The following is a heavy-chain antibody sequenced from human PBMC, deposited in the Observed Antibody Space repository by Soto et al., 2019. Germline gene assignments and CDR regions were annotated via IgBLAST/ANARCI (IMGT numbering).Heavy chain of an antibody. CDR1: GGSMSDYF. V-gene: IGHV4-59*01. CDR3: ARDGYDGSGSPYPAY. CDR2: IYYLGST. D-gene: IGHD3-10*01. J-gene: IGHJ4*02. Sequence: SETLSLTCSVSGGSMSDYFWSWIRQSPGKGLEWIGYIYYLGSTDYNPSLKSRVTISVDTSKRQFSLRLTSVTAADTAVYYCARDGYDGSGSPYPAYWGPGTQATVSS.